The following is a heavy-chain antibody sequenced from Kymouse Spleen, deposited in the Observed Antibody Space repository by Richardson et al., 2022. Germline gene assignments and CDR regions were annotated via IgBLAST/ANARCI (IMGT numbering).Heavy chain of an antibody. CDR2: IKQDGSEK. CDR1: GFTFSSYW. Sequence: EVQLVESGGGLVQPGGSLRLSCAASGFTFSSYWMSWVRQAPGKGLEWVANIKQDGSEKYYVDSVKGRFTISRDNAKNSLYLQMNSLRAEDTAVYYCARDFGYSYGFFDYWGQGTLVTVSS. D-gene: IGHD5-18,IGHD5-18*01. V-gene: IGHV3-7*01. CDR3: ARDFGYSYGFFDY. J-gene: IGHJ4*02.